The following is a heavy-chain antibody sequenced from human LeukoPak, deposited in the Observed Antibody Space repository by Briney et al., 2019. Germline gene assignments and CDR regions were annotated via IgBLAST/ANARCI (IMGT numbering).Heavy chain of an antibody. D-gene: IGHD5-24*01. J-gene: IGHJ4*02. CDR1: GFTFSSYA. CDR3: ARSRDGYNFYYFDY. CDR2: ISGSGGST. V-gene: IGHV3-23*01. Sequence: GGSLRLSCAASGFTFSSYAMSWVRQAPGKGLEWVSAISGSGGSTYYADSVKGRFTISRDNAKNSLYLQMNSLRAEDTAVYYCARSRDGYNFYYFDYWGQGTLVTVSS.